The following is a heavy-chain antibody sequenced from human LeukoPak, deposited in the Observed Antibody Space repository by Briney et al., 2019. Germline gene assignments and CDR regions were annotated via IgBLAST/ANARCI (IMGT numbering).Heavy chain of an antibody. D-gene: IGHD3-10*01. V-gene: IGHV1-2*02. CDR3: ARVDRYYYGSGNWFDP. Sequence: ASVKVSCKASGYTFTGYYMHWVRQAPGQGLEWMGWINPNSGGTNYAQKFQGRVTMTRDTSISTAYMELSRLRSDDTAVYYCARVDRYYYGSGNWFDPWGQGTLVTVSS. CDR1: GYTFTGYY. CDR2: INPNSGGT. J-gene: IGHJ5*02.